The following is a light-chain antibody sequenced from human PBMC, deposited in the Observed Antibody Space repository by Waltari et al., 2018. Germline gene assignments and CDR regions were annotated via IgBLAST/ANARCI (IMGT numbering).Light chain of an antibody. CDR2: WES. V-gene: IGKV4-1*01. J-gene: IGKJ3*01. CDR1: QSLLYSADNGNY. Sequence: DIVMTQSPDSLAVSLGERATIHAKSSQSLLYSADNGNYLAWYQKKPGQPPRLLIYWESTRASGVPDRFSGAGSGTDFNFTISSLQAEDVAVYYCQQYYSSPLTFGPGTKVDIK. CDR3: QQYYSSPLT.